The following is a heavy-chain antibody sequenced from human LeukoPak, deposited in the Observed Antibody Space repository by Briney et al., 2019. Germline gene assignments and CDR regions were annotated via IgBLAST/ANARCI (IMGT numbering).Heavy chain of an antibody. CDR3: AKNTPEDRGIAASGIDY. V-gene: IGHV3-23*01. J-gene: IGHJ4*02. CDR2: IGGSGGST. D-gene: IGHD6-13*01. Sequence: YPGGSLRLSCAASGFTFSSYAMSWVRQAPGKGLEWVSAIGGSGGSTFYADSVKGRFTISRDNSKNMLYLQMNSLRAEDTAIYYCAKNTPEDRGIAASGIDYWGQGTLVSVSS. CDR1: GFTFSSYA.